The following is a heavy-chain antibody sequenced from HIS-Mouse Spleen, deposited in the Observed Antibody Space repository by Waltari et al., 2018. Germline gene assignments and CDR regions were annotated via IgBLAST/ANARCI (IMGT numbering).Heavy chain of an antibody. CDR2: IYYSGRT. J-gene: IGHJ3*02. Sequence: QLQLQESGPGLVKPSETLSLTCTVSGGSISSSSYYWGWIRQPPGKGLEWIGSIYYSGRTYYNPSLRSRVTISVDTSKNQFSLKLSSVTAADTAVYYCATEANRGSSWYSAFDIWGQGTMVTVSS. D-gene: IGHD6-13*01. V-gene: IGHV4-39*07. CDR3: ATEANRGSSWYSAFDI. CDR1: GGSISSSSYY.